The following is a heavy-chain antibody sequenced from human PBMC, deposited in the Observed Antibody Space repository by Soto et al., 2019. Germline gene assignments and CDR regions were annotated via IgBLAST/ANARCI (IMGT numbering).Heavy chain of an antibody. V-gene: IGHV4-34*01. D-gene: IGHD1-26*01. CDR3: ARGRWGAAYGRYFDL. CDR1: GGSFSGYY. Sequence: QVQLQQWGAGLLKPSETLSLTCAVYGGSFSGYYWSWIRQPPGKGLEWIGEINHSGSTNYNPSLKSRVTISVDTSKNQFSLKLSSVTAADTAVYYCARGRWGAAYGRYFDLWGRGTLVTVSS. CDR2: INHSGST. J-gene: IGHJ2*01.